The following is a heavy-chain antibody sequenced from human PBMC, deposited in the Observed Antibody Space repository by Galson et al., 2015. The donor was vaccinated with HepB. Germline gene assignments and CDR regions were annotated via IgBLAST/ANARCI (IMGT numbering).Heavy chain of an antibody. CDR3: AKSKDEPYYYYGMDV. CDR1: GFTFSSYA. J-gene: IGHJ6*02. Sequence: SLRLSCAASGFTFSSYAMSWVRQAPGEGLEWVSAISGSGGSTYYADSVKGRFTISRDNSKNTLYLQMNSLRAEDTAVYYCAKSKDEPYYYYGMDVWGQGTTVTVSS. CDR2: ISGSGGST. D-gene: IGHD1-14*01. V-gene: IGHV3-23*01.